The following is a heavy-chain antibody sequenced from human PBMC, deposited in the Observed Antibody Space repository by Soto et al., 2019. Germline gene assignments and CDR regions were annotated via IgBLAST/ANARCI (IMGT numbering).Heavy chain of an antibody. CDR2: ISLYSDGT. Sequence: ASVKVSCKTSGYTFSNYGITWVRQAPGQPLEWLGWISLYSDGTNYAQKFQGRVSMTTDTSTTPAYMELRSLRSDDTAVYYCARVVPGAEDWFGPWGQGTLVTVSS. CDR3: ARVVPGAEDWFGP. V-gene: IGHV1-18*01. J-gene: IGHJ5*02. CDR1: GYTFSNYG. D-gene: IGHD2-2*01.